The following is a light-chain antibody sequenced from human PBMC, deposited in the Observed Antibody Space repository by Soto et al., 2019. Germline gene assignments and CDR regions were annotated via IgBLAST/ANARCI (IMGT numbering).Light chain of an antibody. V-gene: IGLV3-21*02. Sequence: SYELTQPPSVSVAPGQTARITSGGNNIGSKSVHWYQQKPGQAPVLVVYDDSDRPSGIPERFSGSNSGNTATLTISRVEAGDEADYYCQVWDSSSAYVEFGGGTKLTVL. J-gene: IGLJ2*01. CDR2: DDS. CDR1: NIGSKS. CDR3: QVWDSSSAYVE.